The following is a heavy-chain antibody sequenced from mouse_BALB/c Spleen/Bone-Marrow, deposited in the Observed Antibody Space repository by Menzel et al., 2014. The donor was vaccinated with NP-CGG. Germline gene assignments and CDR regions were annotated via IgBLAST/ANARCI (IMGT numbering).Heavy chain of an antibody. J-gene: IGHJ2*01. Sequence: VQRVESGPGLVAPSQTLSITCTVSGFSLTSYGVHWVRQPPGKGLEWLGVIWAGRSTNYNSALMSRLSISKDNSKSQVFLKMNSLQTDDTAVYCCARGLGRWFDYWGQGTIFTVSS. CDR3: ARGLGRWFDY. CDR1: GFSLTSYG. CDR2: IWAGRST. D-gene: IGHD1-1*01. V-gene: IGHV2-9*02.